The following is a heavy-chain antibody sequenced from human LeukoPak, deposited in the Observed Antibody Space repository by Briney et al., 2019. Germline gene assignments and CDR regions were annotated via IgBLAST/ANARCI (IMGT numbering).Heavy chain of an antibody. V-gene: IGHV3-23*01. CDR2: ISGSGGST. CDR3: ARGPYCSGGSCYSLGEFDP. CDR1: GFTFSNYD. J-gene: IGHJ5*02. D-gene: IGHD2-15*01. Sequence: GGSLRLSCAASGFTFSNYDIHWVRQAPGKGLQWVSGISGSGGSTYYADSVKGRFTISRDNSKNTLYLQMNSLRAEDTAVYYCARGPYCSGGSCYSLGEFDPWGQGILVTVSS.